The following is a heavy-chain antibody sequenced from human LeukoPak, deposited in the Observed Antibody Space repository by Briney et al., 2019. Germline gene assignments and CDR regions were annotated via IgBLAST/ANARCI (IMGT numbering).Heavy chain of an antibody. CDR1: GFTFSSYS. J-gene: IGHJ4*02. D-gene: IGHD3/OR15-3a*01. Sequence: GGSVRLSCAASGFTFSSYSMNWVRQAPGKGLAWASSISSSGSFIYYADSVKGRLTTSRDNAKNSLYLQMNSLRAEDTAVYYCAKGVWTDYTITHFDYWGQGTLVTVSS. V-gene: IGHV3-21*04. CDR3: AKGVWTDYTITHFDY. CDR2: ISSSGSFI.